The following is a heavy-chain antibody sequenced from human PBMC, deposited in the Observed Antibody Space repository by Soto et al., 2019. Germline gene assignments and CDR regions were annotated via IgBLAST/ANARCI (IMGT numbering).Heavy chain of an antibody. V-gene: IGHV3-30*18. CDR1: GFTFSSYG. CDR2: ISYDGSNK. CDR3: AKEALTEPAAVRGYFDY. D-gene: IGHD2-2*01. J-gene: IGHJ4*02. Sequence: QVQLVESGGGVVQPGRSLRLSCAASGFTFSSYGMHWVRQAPGKALEWVAVISYDGSNKYYADSVKGRFTMSKDISKKTLYLQMNSLRAEGTAADYCAKEALTEPAAVRGYFDYWGQGTLVTVSS.